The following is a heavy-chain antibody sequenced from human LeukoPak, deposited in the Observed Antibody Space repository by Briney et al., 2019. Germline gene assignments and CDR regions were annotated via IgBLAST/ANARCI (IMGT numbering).Heavy chain of an antibody. D-gene: IGHD3-10*01. Sequence: ASVKVSCKASGYTFTDYLINWVRQAPGQGLEWVGSISTKNGYTKLAQKFQGRVAMTKDASANTIYMDLKSLTFDDTAVYYCAREKLWFGEFPFDNWGQGTLVSVSS. CDR2: ISTKNGYT. CDR3: AREKLWFGEFPFDN. V-gene: IGHV1-18*01. CDR1: GYTFTDYL. J-gene: IGHJ4*02.